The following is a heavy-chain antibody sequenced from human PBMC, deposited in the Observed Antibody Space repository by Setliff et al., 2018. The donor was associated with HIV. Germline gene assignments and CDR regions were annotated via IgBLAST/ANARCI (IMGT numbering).Heavy chain of an antibody. CDR1: GYTFTSYG. V-gene: IGHV1-18*04. J-gene: IGHJ4*02. Sequence: ASVKVSCKASGYTFTSYGVTWVRQAPGQGPEWMGWISGYNGNTNYAQKFQGRVTMTTDTSTSTAYMELRSLRSGDTAVYYCARSRGGVVTNYWGQGTLVTVSS. CDR2: ISGYNGNT. D-gene: IGHD2-15*01. CDR3: ARSRGGVVTNY.